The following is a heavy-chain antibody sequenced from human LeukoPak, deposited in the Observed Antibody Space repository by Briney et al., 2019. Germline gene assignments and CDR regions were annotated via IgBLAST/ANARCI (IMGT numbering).Heavy chain of an antibody. D-gene: IGHD1-26*01. Sequence: GGSLRLSCAVSGFTVSSNYMSWVRQAPGKGLEWVSVIYSGGSTYYADSVKGRFTISRDNSKNTLYLQMNSLRAEDTAVYYCARKKWELPYYGMDVWGQGTTVTVSS. CDR1: GFTVSSNY. CDR2: IYSGGST. CDR3: ARKKWELPYYGMDV. V-gene: IGHV3-66*01. J-gene: IGHJ6*02.